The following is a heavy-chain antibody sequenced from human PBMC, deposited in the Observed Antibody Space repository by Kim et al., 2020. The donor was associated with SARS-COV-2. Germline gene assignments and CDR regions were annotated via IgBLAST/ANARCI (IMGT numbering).Heavy chain of an antibody. CDR1: GFTFSSYS. D-gene: IGHD5-18*01. CDR2: ISSSSSYI. V-gene: IGHV3-21*01. CDR3: ARDIQLWLSYYYYGMDV. J-gene: IGHJ6*02. Sequence: GGSLRLSCAASGFTFSSYSMNWVRQAPGKGLEWVSSISSSSSYIYYADSVKGRFTISRDNAKNSLYLQMNSLRAEDTAVYYCARDIQLWLSYYYYGMDVWGQGTTVTVSS.